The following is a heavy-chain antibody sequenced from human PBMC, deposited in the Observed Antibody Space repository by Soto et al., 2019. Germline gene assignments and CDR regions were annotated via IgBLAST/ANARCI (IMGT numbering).Heavy chain of an antibody. V-gene: IGHV4-59*01. CDR1: GGSISSYY. CDR2: IYYSGST. Sequence: PSETLSLTCTVSGGSISSYYWSWIRQPPGKGLEWIGYIYYSGSTNYNPSLKSRVTISVDTSKNQFSLKLSSVTAADTAVYYCARGDMGIAVAGPYYYGMDVWGQGTTVTVSS. CDR3: ARGDMGIAVAGPYYYGMDV. J-gene: IGHJ6*02. D-gene: IGHD6-19*01.